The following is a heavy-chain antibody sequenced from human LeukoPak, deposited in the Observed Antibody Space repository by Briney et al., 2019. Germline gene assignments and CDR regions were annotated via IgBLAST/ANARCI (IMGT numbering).Heavy chain of an antibody. D-gene: IGHD6-19*01. CDR2: ISGSGSNT. J-gene: IGHJ4*02. CDR1: GFTFNNYA. CDR3: AKAESSGWYLGG. Sequence: GGSLRLSCAASGFTFNNYALRWVRQAPGKGLEWVSGISGSGSNTYYADSVKGRFTISRDNSKNTLYLQMNSLRAEDTAVYYCAKAESSGWYLGGWGQGTLVTVSP. V-gene: IGHV3-23*01.